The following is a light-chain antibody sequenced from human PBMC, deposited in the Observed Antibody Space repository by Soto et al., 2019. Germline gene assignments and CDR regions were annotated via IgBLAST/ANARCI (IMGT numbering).Light chain of an antibody. J-gene: IGKJ4*01. CDR3: QQGYDLPIT. CDR1: ENIDNY. V-gene: IGKV1D-12*01. CDR2: LAS. Sequence: DIQMTQSPSSVSASVGDRVTFTCRASENIDNYLAWYQQKPGKAPKLLIYLASTLQSGVPSRFRGSGYGRDFSLTVSSLQPEDFATYICQQGYDLPITFGGRTKVEI.